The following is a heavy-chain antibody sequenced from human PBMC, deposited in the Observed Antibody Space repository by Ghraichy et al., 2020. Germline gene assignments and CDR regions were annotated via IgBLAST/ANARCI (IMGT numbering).Heavy chain of an antibody. CDR3: ARSHYRDYSFVFDS. CDR2: TYYRSKWYS. Sequence: SQTLSLTCAISGDSVSSNSVAWSWIRQSPSRGLEWLGRTYYRSKWYSDYTISVKGRVTINPDTSKNQFSLQLNSVTPEDTAVYYCARSHYRDYSFVFDSWGQETLVTVSS. J-gene: IGHJ4*02. CDR1: GDSVSSNSVA. V-gene: IGHV6-1*01. D-gene: IGHD4-17*01.